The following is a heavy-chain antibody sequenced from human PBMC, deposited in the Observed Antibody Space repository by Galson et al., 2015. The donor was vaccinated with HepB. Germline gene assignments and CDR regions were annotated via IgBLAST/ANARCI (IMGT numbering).Heavy chain of an antibody. D-gene: IGHD6-19*01. V-gene: IGHV1-46*01. Sequence: SVKVSCKASGYTFTSYYIHWVRQAPGQGLEWMGIINPSSGTTAYAQKFQGRVTLTRDTSTSTVYMELSSLRSEDTAMYYCSRGRYTNGWYPFDYWGQGTLVTVSS. CDR1: GYTFTSYY. J-gene: IGHJ4*02. CDR2: INPSSGTT. CDR3: SRGRYTNGWYPFDY.